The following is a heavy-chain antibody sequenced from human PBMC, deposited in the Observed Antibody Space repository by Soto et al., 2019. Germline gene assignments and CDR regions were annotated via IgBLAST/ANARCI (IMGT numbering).Heavy chain of an antibody. CDR2: ISGSGGST. V-gene: IGHV3-23*01. D-gene: IGHD3-3*01. Sequence: LRVSCAASGFTFSSYAMSWVRQAPGKGLEWVSAISGSGGSTYYADSVKGRFTISRDNSKNTLYLQMNSLRAEDTAVYYCAKSRPDYDFWSGSYYGMDVWGQGTTVTVSS. J-gene: IGHJ6*02. CDR1: GFTFSSYA. CDR3: AKSRPDYDFWSGSYYGMDV.